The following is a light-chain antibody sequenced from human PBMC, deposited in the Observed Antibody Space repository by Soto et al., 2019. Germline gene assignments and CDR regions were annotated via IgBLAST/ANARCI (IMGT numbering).Light chain of an antibody. CDR3: QQLHGYLIT. Sequence: ILLTQSPSSLSACVSDRVTMTCRASQGIDTSLAWYQQKPGKAPKLLIYAPSNFQSGVPSRFSGSGSGTHFTLTISSLQPEDFATYYCQQLHGYLITFGQGTRLETK. CDR1: QGIDTS. J-gene: IGKJ5*01. CDR2: APS. V-gene: IGKV1-9*01.